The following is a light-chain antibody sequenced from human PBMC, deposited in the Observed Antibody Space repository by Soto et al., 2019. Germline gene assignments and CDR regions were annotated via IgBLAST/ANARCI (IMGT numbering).Light chain of an antibody. CDR1: QSLLHSNGHNY. CDR2: LGS. CDR3: MQARPPPYT. J-gene: IGKJ2*01. V-gene: IGKV2-28*01. Sequence: DIVMTQSPLSLPVTPGEPASISCRSSQSLLHSNGHNYLDWYLQQPGQSPQLLIYLGSNRASGVTDRFSASGSGTASILQISSVESGDVEAYYFMQARPPPYTFEQGNKVEIK.